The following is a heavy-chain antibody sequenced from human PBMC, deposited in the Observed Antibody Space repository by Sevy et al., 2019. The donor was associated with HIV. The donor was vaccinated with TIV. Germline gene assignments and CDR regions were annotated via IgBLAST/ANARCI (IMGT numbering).Heavy chain of an antibody. CDR3: GREKIANWDPLTGYYYFYGFDV. D-gene: IGHD7-27*01. J-gene: IGHJ6*02. CDR2: IKQDGSEK. Sequence: GGSLRLSCAASGFTFSSYWMSWVRQAPGKGLEWVANIKQDGSEKYYVDSVKGRFTVSRDNAKNSLYLQMNSLRDEDTAVEYCGREKIANWDPLTGYYYFYGFDVWGPGTTVTVSS. CDR1: GFTFSSYW. V-gene: IGHV3-7*01.